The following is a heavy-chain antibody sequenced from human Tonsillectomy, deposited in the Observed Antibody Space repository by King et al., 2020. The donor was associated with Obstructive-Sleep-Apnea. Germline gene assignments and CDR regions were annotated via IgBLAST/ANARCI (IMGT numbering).Heavy chain of an antibody. Sequence: VQLVESGGGLVQPGGSLRLSCAASGFTFSNYWMHWFRQAPGKGLVWVSRINSDGSGTSYADSEKGRFTISRDNAKNTLYLQMNSLRAEDTAVYYCVRARWYYDSPEPFWDWGQGTLVTVSS. J-gene: IGHJ4*02. V-gene: IGHV3-74*01. CDR2: INSDGSGT. CDR3: VRARWYYDSPEPFWD. CDR1: GFTFSNYW. D-gene: IGHD3-22*01.